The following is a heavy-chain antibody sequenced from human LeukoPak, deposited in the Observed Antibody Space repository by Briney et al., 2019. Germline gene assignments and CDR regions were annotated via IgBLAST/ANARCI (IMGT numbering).Heavy chain of an antibody. CDR2: IYPGDSDT. Sequence: GESLKISCKGSGYSFTSYWIGWVRQMPGKGLEWMGIIYPGDSDTRYSPSFQGQVTISADKSISTAYLQWSSLKASDTAMYYCARCGAAGAYYYYYYMDVWGKGTTVTISS. CDR1: GYSFTSYW. V-gene: IGHV5-51*01. D-gene: IGHD6-13*01. J-gene: IGHJ6*03. CDR3: ARCGAAGAYYYYYYMDV.